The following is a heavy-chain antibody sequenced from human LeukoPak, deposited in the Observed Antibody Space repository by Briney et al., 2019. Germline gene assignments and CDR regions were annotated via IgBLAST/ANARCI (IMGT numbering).Heavy chain of an antibody. CDR1: GGSFSGYY. Sequence: PSETLSLTCAVYGGSFSGYYWSWIRQPPGKGLEWIGEINHSGSTNYNPSLKSRVTISVGTSKNQFSLKLSSVTAADTAVYYCARGRPYSSSWYLYWGQGTLVTVSS. CDR2: INHSGST. D-gene: IGHD6-13*01. V-gene: IGHV4-34*01. J-gene: IGHJ4*02. CDR3: ARGRPYSSSWYLY.